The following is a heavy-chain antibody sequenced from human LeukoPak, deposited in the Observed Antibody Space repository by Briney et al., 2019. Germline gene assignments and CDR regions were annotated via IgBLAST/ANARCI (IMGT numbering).Heavy chain of an antibody. D-gene: IGHD4-17*01. CDR2: IYYSGST. Sequence: SETLSLTCTVSGGSISSYYWSWIRQPPGKGLEWIGYIYYSGSTNYNPSLKSRVTISVDTSKNQFSLELSSVTAADTAVYYCARLKATVSIHAYFDYWGQGTLVTVSS. CDR1: GGSISSYY. J-gene: IGHJ4*02. CDR3: ARLKATVSIHAYFDY. V-gene: IGHV4-59*01.